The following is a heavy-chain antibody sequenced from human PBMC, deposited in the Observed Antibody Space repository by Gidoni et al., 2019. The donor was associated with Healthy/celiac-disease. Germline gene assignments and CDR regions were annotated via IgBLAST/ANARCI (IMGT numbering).Heavy chain of an antibody. V-gene: IGHV3-33*01. CDR1: GFTFSSYV. Sequence: QVQLVESGGGVVQPGRSLRLSCAASGFTFSSYVMHWVRQATGKGLEWVAVIWYDGSNKYYADSVKGRFTISRDNSKNTLYLQMNSLRAEDTAVYYCARDSVAGSGFDYWGQGTLVTVSS. CDR2: IWYDGSNK. J-gene: IGHJ4*02. CDR3: ARDSVAGSGFDY. D-gene: IGHD6-19*01.